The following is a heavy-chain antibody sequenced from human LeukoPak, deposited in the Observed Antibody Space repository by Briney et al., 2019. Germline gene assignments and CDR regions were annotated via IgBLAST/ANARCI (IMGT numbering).Heavy chain of an antibody. D-gene: IGHD1-14*01. V-gene: IGHV3-74*01. Sequence: PGGSLRLSRATSVYPMHWVRQAPGKGLVWVSGINRDGSNTNYADSVKGRFTISRDNTKNTLYLQMNSLRAEDTAVYYCARGNHYGMDVWGQGATVTVSS. CDR3: ARGNHYGMDV. J-gene: IGHJ6*02. CDR1: VYP. CDR2: INRDGSNT.